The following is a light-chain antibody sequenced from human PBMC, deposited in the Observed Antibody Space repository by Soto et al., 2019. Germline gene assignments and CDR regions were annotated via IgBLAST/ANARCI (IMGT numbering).Light chain of an antibody. CDR1: SDHSGYA. CDR3: AAWDDSLNGPHVV. CDR2: VDNRGSH. J-gene: IGLJ2*01. Sequence: QPVLTQSPPASASLGASVKLTCTLSSDHSGYAIAWHQQQPEKGPRYLMKVDNRGSHTKGDGIPDRFSGSSSGAERYLTISSLQSEDEADYYCAAWDDSLNGPHVVFGGGTKLTVL. V-gene: IGLV4-69*01.